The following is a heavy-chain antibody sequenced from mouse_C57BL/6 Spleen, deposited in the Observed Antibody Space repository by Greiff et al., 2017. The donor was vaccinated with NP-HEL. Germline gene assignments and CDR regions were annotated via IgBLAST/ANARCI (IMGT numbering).Heavy chain of an antibody. CDR3: ARGDFTTVVPFDY. J-gene: IGHJ2*01. CDR2: IRNKANGYTT. Sequence: VQLVESGGGLVQPGGSLSLSCAASGFTFTDYYMSWVRQPPGKALEWLGFIRNKANGYTTEYSASVKGRFTISRDNSQSILYLQMNALRAEDSATYYCARGDFTTVVPFDYWGQGTTLTVSS. CDR1: GFTFTDYY. D-gene: IGHD1-1*01. V-gene: IGHV7-3*01.